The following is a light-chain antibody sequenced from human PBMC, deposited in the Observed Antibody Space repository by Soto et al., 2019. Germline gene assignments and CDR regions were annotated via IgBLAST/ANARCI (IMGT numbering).Light chain of an antibody. CDR1: QSVSRS. Sequence: DIQMTQSPSTLSASVGDRVSITCRASQSVSRSVAWYQQKPGKAPKLLIYKASTLESGVPSRFSGSGSGTEFTLTISSLQPDDFATYYCQQHDTYSSFGQGTKVVIK. CDR2: KAS. CDR3: QQHDTYSS. J-gene: IGKJ1*01. V-gene: IGKV1-5*03.